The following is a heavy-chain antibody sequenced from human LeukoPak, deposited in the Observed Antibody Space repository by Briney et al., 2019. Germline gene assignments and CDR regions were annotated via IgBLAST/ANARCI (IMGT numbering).Heavy chain of an antibody. CDR1: GGTLSSYA. CDR2: IIPILGIA. V-gene: IGHV1-69*04. CDR3: AREEVDSNYPPYFDY. J-gene: IGHJ4*02. Sequence: EASVKVSCKASGGTLSSYAISWVRQAPGQGLEWMGRIIPILGIANYAQKFQGRVTITADESTSTAYMELSSLRSEDTAVYYCAREEVDSNYPPYFDYWGQGTLVTVSS. D-gene: IGHD4-11*01.